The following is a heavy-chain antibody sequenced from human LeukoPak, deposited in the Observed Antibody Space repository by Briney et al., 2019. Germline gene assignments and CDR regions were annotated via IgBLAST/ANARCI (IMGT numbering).Heavy chain of an antibody. CDR3: ARMVIRAYCSGGGCYEHAFDI. CDR1: GGSISSFY. Sequence: SETLSLTCTVSGGSISSFYWSWLRQPPEKGLEWIGYIYYSGSSNYNPSLKSRVTISVDTSKNQFSLKLRSVTAADTAVYYCARMVIRAYCSGGGCYEHAFDIWGQGTMVTVSS. D-gene: IGHD2-15*01. V-gene: IGHV4-59*08. J-gene: IGHJ3*02. CDR2: IYYSGSS.